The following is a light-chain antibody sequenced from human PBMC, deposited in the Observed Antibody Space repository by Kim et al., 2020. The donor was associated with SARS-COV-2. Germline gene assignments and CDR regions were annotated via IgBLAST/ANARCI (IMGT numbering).Light chain of an antibody. CDR2: GTS. Sequence: EIVLTQSPGTLSLSPGERATLSCRASQSVSSSYLAWYQQKPGQAPRLLIYGTSSRATGIPDRFSGSGSGTDFTLTISRLESEDFAVYFCQQYSGSPLTFGGGTKVDIK. CDR1: QSVSSSY. CDR3: QQYSGSPLT. V-gene: IGKV3-20*01. J-gene: IGKJ4*01.